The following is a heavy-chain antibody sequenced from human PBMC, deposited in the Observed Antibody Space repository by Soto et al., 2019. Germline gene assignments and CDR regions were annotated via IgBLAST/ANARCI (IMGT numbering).Heavy chain of an antibody. CDR3: ARDRDWAFDY. V-gene: IGHV3-48*04. J-gene: IGHJ4*02. Sequence: GGSLRLSCVASGFSFGSYSLVWVRQAPGKGLEWVSYIFVDSTTIYYADSVKGRFTVSRGNAQNSLFLVINSLRAEDTAVYYCARDRDWAFDYWGQGTLVTVSS. CDR2: IFVDSTTI. D-gene: IGHD3-9*01. CDR1: GFSFGSYS.